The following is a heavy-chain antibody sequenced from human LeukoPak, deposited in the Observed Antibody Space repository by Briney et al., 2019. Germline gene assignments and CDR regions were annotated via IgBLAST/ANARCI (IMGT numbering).Heavy chain of an antibody. CDR2: ISGSGGST. CDR1: GFTFSSYA. CDR3: AKVGESYYDSSGYPGYFDY. V-gene: IGHV3-23*01. D-gene: IGHD3-22*01. Sequence: GGSLGLSCAASGFTFSSYAMSWVRQAPGKGLEWVSAISGSGGSTYYADSVKGRFTISRDNSKNTLYLQMNSLRAEDTAVYYCAKVGESYYDSSGYPGYFDYWGQGTLVTVSS. J-gene: IGHJ4*02.